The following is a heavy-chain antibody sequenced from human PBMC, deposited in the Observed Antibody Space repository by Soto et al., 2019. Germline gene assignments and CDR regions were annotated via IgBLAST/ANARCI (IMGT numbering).Heavy chain of an antibody. CDR3: ARYRQPGLWFDP. CDR1: GYTFTSYY. D-gene: IGHD3-16*02. Sequence: ASVKVSCKASGYTFTSYYMHWVRQAPGQGLEWMGIINPSGGSTSYAQKFQGRVTMARDTSTSTVYMELSSLRSEDTAVYYCARYRQPGLWFDPWGQGTLVTVSS. CDR2: INPSGGST. V-gene: IGHV1-46*03. J-gene: IGHJ5*02.